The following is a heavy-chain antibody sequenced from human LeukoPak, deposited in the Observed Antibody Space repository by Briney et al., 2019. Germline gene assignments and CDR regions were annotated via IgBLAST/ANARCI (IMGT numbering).Heavy chain of an antibody. V-gene: IGHV3-23*01. Sequence: HPGGSLRLSCSASGFTFSSYAMSWVRQAPGKGLEWVSTISGGGVSTYYADSGKGRFTISRDNSKTTLYMQMNSLRDEDTAVYYCAKESSGSYYSVDYWGQGTLVTVSS. J-gene: IGHJ4*02. CDR3: AKESSGSYYSVDY. D-gene: IGHD3-10*01. CDR1: GFTFSSYA. CDR2: ISGGGVST.